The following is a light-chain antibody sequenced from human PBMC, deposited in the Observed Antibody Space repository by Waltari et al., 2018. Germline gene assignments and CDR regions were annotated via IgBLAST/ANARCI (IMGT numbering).Light chain of an antibody. CDR1: SLRSYY. Sequence: SSELTQDPAVSVALGQTVRITCQGDSLRSYYASWYQQKPGQAPVLVIYGKNNRPSVIPDRLYGSSSGNTASLTSPGAKAEDEADYYCNSRDSSGNLVVFGGGTKLTVL. CDR3: NSRDSSGNLVV. CDR2: GKN. J-gene: IGLJ2*01. V-gene: IGLV3-19*01.